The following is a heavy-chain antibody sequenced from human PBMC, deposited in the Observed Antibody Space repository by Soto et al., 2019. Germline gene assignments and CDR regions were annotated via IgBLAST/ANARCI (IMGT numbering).Heavy chain of an antibody. V-gene: IGHV3-33*01. CDR1: GFTFSSYG. CDR2: IWYDGSNK. J-gene: IGHJ6*02. Sequence: GGSLRLSCAASGFTFSSYGMHWVRQAPGKGLEWVAVIWYDGSNKYYADSVKGRFTISRDNSETTLYLQMNSLRVDDTAVYYCARQCKGDICYSPQSLDVRGQGTTVTVSS. D-gene: IGHD2-15*01. CDR3: ARQCKGDICYSPQSLDV.